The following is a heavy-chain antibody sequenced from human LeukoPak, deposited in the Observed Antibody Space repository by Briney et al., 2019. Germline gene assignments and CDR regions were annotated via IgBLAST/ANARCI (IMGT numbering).Heavy chain of an antibody. J-gene: IGHJ4*02. Sequence: GGSLRLSCAVSGFTVTNDYMNWVRQAPGKGLEWVSIIYSGGSTYYADSVKGRFTISRDNSKNTLYLQMNSLRAEDTAVYYCASEYYYGSGSYLASWGQGTLVTVSS. CDR3: ASEYYYGSGSYLAS. D-gene: IGHD3-10*01. V-gene: IGHV3-53*01. CDR2: IYSGGST. CDR1: GFTVTNDY.